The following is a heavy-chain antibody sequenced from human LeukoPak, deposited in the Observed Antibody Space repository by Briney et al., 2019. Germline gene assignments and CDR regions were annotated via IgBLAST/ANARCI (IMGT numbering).Heavy chain of an antibody. CDR1: GGSFSGYY. D-gene: IGHD2-15*01. V-gene: IGHV4-34*01. Sequence: PSETLSLTCAVYGGSFSGYYWSWIRQPPGKGLEWIGEINHSGSTNYNPSLKSRVTISVDTSKNQFSLKLNSVTAADTAVYYCARGLGYCSGCSCTYYYYYMDVWGKGTTVTVSS. CDR3: ARGLGYCSGCSCTYYYYYMDV. CDR2: INHSGST. J-gene: IGHJ6*03.